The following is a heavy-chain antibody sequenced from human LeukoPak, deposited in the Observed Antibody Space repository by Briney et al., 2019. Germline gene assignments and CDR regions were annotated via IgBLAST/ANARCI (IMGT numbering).Heavy chain of an antibody. J-gene: IGHJ4*02. CDR1: GGSFSGYY. CDR3: ARGHRDEEDIVVVPAATAPNYFDY. V-gene: IGHV4-34*01. Sequence: SETLSLTCAVYGGSFSGYYWSWIRQPPGKGLEWIGEINHSGSTNYNPSLKSRVTISVDTSKNQFSLKPSSVTAADTAVYYCARGHRDEEDIVVVPAATAPNYFDYWGQGTLVTVSS. CDR2: INHSGST. D-gene: IGHD2-2*01.